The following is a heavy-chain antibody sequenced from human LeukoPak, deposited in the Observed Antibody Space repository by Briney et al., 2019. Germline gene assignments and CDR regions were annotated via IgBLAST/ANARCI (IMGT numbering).Heavy chain of an antibody. Sequence: SETLSLTCAVYGGSFSGYYWSWIRQPPGKGLEWIGYIYTSGSTNYNPSLKSRVTISVDTSKNQFSLKLSSVTAADTAVYYCARLRYYDSSGYPDYWYFDLWGRGTLVTVSS. V-gene: IGHV4-4*09. CDR2: IYTSGST. J-gene: IGHJ2*01. CDR1: GGSFSGYY. D-gene: IGHD3-22*01. CDR3: ARLRYYDSSGYPDYWYFDL.